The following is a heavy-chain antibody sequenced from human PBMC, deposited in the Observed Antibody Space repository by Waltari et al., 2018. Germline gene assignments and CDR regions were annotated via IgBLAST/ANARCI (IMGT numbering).Heavy chain of an antibody. D-gene: IGHD3-22*01. CDR3: ARLSDSSGYYRGPYYFDY. CDR1: GYSISSGYY. CDR2: IYHSGST. J-gene: IGHJ4*02. V-gene: IGHV4-38-2*01. Sequence: QVQLQESGPGLVKPSETLSLTCAVSGYSISSGYYWGWIRQPPGKGLEWIGSIYHSGSTYYNPSLKSRVTISVDTSKNQFSLKLSSVTAADTAVYYCARLSDSSGYYRGPYYFDYWGQGTLVTVSS.